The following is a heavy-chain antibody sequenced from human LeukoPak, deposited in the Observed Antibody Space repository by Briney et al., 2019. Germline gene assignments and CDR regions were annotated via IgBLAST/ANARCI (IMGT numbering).Heavy chain of an antibody. CDR1: GYTFSRYD. CDR3: VRGRCGGDCYDGRYDY. V-gene: IGHV1-8*03. J-gene: IGHJ4*02. Sequence: ASVNVSCKASGYTFSRYDINWVRQATGRGPEWMGWINPNSGNTGYAQKFQGRVTITTNTSISTAYMELSSLRSEDTAVYYCVRGRCGGDCYDGRYDYWGQGTLVTVSS. D-gene: IGHD2-21*01. CDR2: INPNSGNT.